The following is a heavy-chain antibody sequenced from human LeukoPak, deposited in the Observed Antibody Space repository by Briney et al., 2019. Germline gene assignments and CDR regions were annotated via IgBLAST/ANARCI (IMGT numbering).Heavy chain of an antibody. CDR2: INHSGST. Sequence: SETLSLXCAVYGGSFSGYYWSWIRQPPGKALEWIGEINHSGSTNYNPSLKSRVTISVDTSKNQFSLKLSSVTAADTAVYYCARGSKGSSARGYYYYMDVWGKGTTVTVSS. CDR1: GGSFSGYY. J-gene: IGHJ6*03. CDR3: ARGSKGSSARGYYYYMDV. D-gene: IGHD6-6*01. V-gene: IGHV4-34*01.